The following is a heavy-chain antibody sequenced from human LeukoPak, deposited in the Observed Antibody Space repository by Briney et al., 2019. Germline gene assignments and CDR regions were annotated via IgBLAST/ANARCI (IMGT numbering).Heavy chain of an antibody. Sequence: SETLSLTCTVSGGSITNYYWSWIRQSPGKGLGWIGYVFFSGNTNYNPSLKSRVTISLDTSKNHVSLQLRSVTPTDTAVYYCARGVVVISAFDIWGQGTLVTVAS. CDR2: VFFSGNT. V-gene: IGHV4-59*01. CDR3: ARGVVVISAFDI. CDR1: GGSITNYY. J-gene: IGHJ3*02. D-gene: IGHD3-22*01.